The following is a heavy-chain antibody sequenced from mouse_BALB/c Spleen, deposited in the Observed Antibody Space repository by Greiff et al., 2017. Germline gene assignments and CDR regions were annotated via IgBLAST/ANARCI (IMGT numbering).Heavy chain of an antibody. D-gene: IGHD1-1*01. CDR2: IWSGGST. J-gene: IGHJ3*01. Sequence: VMLVESGPGLVQPSQSLSITCTVSGFSLTSYGVHWVRQSPGKGLEWLGVIWSGGSTDYNAAFISRLSISKDNSKSQVFFKMNSLQANDTAIYYCARDYGSKEFAYWGQGTLVTVSA. CDR1: GFSLTSYG. CDR3: ARDYGSKEFAY. V-gene: IGHV2-2*02.